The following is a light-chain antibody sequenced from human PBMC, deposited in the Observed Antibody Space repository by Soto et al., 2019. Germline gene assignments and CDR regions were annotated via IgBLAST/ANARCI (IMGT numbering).Light chain of an antibody. CDR3: EAWDDSLNGFRM. CDR1: SSNIGSNT. V-gene: IGLV1-44*01. J-gene: IGLJ3*02. Sequence: QSVLTQPPSASGTPGQRVTISCSGSSSNIGSNTVNWYQQLPGTAPNLLIYSNNQRPSGVPDRFSGSKSGTSASLAISGLQAEDEADYYCEAWDDSLNGFRMFGGGTKLTVL. CDR2: SNN.